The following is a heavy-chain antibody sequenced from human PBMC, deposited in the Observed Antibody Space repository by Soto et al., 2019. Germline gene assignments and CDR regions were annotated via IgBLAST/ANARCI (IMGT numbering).Heavy chain of an antibody. J-gene: IGHJ1*01. CDR3: QKNRVRGTFYTPLAF. CDR1: GFNFDNYG. V-gene: IGHV3-30*18. CDR2: ITYDGSFQ. D-gene: IGHD1-7*01. Sequence: VESLRLSCQASGFNFDNYGMHWVRQAPGKGLEWVAVITYDGSFQYYADSVKGRFTISRDNSKNTLSLHLNTLKPEDTAVYHCQKNRVRGTFYTPLAFWGQGTLVTDSS.